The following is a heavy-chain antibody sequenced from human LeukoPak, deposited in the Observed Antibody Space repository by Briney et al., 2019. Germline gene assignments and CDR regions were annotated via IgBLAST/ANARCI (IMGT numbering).Heavy chain of an antibody. CDR3: ARGRVLYYDFWSGYYWVDAFDI. J-gene: IGHJ3*02. CDR2: MNPNSGNT. CDR1: GYTFTSYD. D-gene: IGHD3-3*01. V-gene: IGHV1-8*03. Sequence: GASVKVSCKASGYTFTSYDINWVRQATGQGLEWMGWMNPNSGNTGYAQKFQGRVTITRNTSISTAYMELSSLRSEDTAVYYCARGRVLYYDFWSGYYWVDAFDIWGQGTMVTVSS.